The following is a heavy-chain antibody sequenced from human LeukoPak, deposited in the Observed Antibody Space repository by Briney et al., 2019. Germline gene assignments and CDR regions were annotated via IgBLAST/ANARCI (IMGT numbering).Heavy chain of an antibody. CDR1: GFTFSSYA. CDR3: AKDGGYNWNDWFDP. Sequence: GGSLRLSCAASGFTFSSYAMSWVRQAPGKGLEWVSAISGSGGSTHYAGSVKGRFTISRDNSKTTLYLQMNSLRAEDTAVYYCAKDGGYNWNDWFDPWGQGTLVTVSS. D-gene: IGHD1-20*01. V-gene: IGHV3-23*01. J-gene: IGHJ5*02. CDR2: ISGSGGST.